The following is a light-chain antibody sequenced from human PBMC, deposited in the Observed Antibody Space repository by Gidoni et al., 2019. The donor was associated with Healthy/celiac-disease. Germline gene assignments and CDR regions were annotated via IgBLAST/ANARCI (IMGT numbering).Light chain of an antibody. J-gene: IGKJ1*01. CDR3: QQSSNS. V-gene: IGKV3-11*01. CDR1: QSVSSY. CDR2: DAS. Sequence: IVLTQSPATLSLSPGERATLSCRASQSVSSYLDWYQQKPGQAPRLLIYDASNRATGIPARFSGSGSGTDFTLSISSLEPEDFAVYYCQQSSNSFXQXTKVEIK.